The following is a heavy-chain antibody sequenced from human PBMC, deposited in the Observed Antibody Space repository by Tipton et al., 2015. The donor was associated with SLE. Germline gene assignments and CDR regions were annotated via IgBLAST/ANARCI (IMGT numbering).Heavy chain of an antibody. Sequence: TLSLTCAVYGGSFSGYYWSWIRQPPGKGLEWIGEINQSGSTNYNPSLKSRVTISVDTSKNQFSLKLSTVTAADTAVYYCARGRLRGVGWFDPWGQGTLVTVSS. D-gene: IGHD1-26*01. CDR3: ARGRLRGVGWFDP. CDR2: INQSGST. J-gene: IGHJ5*02. CDR1: GGSFSGYY. V-gene: IGHV4-34*01.